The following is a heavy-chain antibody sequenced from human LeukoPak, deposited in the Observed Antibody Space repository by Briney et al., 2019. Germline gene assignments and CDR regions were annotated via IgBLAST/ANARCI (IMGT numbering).Heavy chain of an antibody. CDR2: IRSKTNNYAT. J-gene: IGHJ4*02. Sequence: GGSLKLSCVASGFTFSGSAIHWVRQASGKGLESVGHIRSKTNNYATAYAASVKGRFTVSRDNSRNTVFLQMNSLRTDDTAVYYCAKDLSVRGGNSPLGDWGQGTLVTVSS. V-gene: IGHV3-73*01. CDR1: GFTFSGSA. CDR3: AKDLSVRGGNSPLGD. D-gene: IGHD4-23*01.